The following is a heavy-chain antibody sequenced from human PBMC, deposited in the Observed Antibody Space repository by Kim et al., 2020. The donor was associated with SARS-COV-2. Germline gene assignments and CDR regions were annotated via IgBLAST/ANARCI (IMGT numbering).Heavy chain of an antibody. CDR1: GGSISSSSYY. V-gene: IGHV4-39*07. CDR2: IYYSGST. D-gene: IGHD6-19*01. Sequence: SETLSLTCTVSGGSISSSSYYWGWIRQPPGKGLEWIGSIYYSGSTYYNPSLKSRVTISVDTSKNQFSLKLSSVTAADTAVYYCARDLPEWDEALIAVAGNGDYCYGMDVWGQGTTVTVSS. J-gene: IGHJ6*02. CDR3: ARDLPEWDEALIAVAGNGDYCYGMDV.